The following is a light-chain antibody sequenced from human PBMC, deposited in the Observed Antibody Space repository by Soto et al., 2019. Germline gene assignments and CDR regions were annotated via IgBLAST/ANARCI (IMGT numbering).Light chain of an antibody. CDR1: SSNVGINT. CDR2: NNS. CDR3: AAWDDSLNGVV. V-gene: IGLV1-44*01. J-gene: IGLJ2*01. Sequence: QSVLTQPPSASGTPGQRVTISCSGSSSNVGINTVNWYQQVPGTAPKLLIYNNSQRPSGVPDRFSGSKSGTSASLAISGLQSEDEADYFCAAWDDSLNGVVFGGGTKLTGL.